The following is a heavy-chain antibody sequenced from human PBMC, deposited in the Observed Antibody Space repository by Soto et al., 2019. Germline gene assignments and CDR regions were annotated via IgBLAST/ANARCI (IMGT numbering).Heavy chain of an antibody. CDR3: ARVNIISMKVMVLGS. V-gene: IGHV4-31*03. Sequence: PSETLSLTCTVSGGSISSGSYYWSWSRQRPGQGLEWIGYISYSGSTYYNPSLKSRLTISADTSKYQFALKLSSVTAADTAVSYCARVNIISMKVMVLGSWGQGSLVAISS. D-gene: IGHD3-22*01. CDR2: ISYSGST. J-gene: IGHJ5*02. CDR1: GGSISSGSYY.